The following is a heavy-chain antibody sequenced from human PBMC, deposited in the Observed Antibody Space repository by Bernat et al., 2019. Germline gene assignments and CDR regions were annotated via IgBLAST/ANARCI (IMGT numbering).Heavy chain of an antibody. CDR2: IYPGDSDT. V-gene: IGHV5-51*01. CDR1: GYSFTSYW. CDR3: ATVGQGYYDFWSSPDI. D-gene: IGHD3-3*01. Sequence: EVQLVQSGAEVKKPGESLKISCKGSGYSFTSYWIGWVRQMPGKGLEWMGIIYPGDSDTRYSPSFQGQVPISADESISAAYLQWSSLKASDTAMYYCATVGQGYYDFWSSPDIWGQGTMVTVSS. J-gene: IGHJ3*02.